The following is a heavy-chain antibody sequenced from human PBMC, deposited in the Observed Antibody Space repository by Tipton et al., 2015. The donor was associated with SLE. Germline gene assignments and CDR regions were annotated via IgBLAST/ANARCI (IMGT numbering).Heavy chain of an antibody. J-gene: IGHJ6*03. V-gene: IGHV3-43*01. D-gene: IGHD4-23*01. CDR2: ISWDGGST. CDR1: GFAFDDYT. Sequence: SLRLSCAASGFAFDDYTMHWVRQAPGKGPEWVSLISWDGGSTYYADSVKGRFTISRDNSKNSLYPQMNSLRTEDTALYYCAKGKPVGYYMDVWGKGTTVTVSS. CDR3: AKGKPVGYYMDV.